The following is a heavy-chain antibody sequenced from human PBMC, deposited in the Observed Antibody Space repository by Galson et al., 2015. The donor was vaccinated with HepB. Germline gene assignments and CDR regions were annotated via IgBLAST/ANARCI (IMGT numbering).Heavy chain of an antibody. V-gene: IGHV3-30-3*02. CDR3: LRSSSDYSGRYEYFQH. CDR1: GFNFISYA. Sequence: SLRLSCAASGFNFISYAMHWVRQAPGKGLESVAVISYDGINKHYIDSVKGRFTVSRDSSMLYLHVNSLTTEDTAVYYCLRSSSDYSGRYEYFQHWGQGTLVTVSS. D-gene: IGHD4/OR15-4a*01. J-gene: IGHJ1*01. CDR2: ISYDGINK.